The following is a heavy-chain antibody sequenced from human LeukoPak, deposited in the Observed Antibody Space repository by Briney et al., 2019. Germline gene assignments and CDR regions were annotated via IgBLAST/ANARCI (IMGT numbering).Heavy chain of an antibody. CDR1: GFTFSAYG. J-gene: IGHJ4*02. CDR2: ISGSGAST. CDR3: AKARAGDITAAFNY. V-gene: IGHV3-23*01. Sequence: GGSLRLSCTASGFTFSAYGMNWVRQAPGKGLEWVSGISGSGASTYYADSVKGRFTISRDNSQNTLYLQMNSLRAEDTAIYYCAKARAGDITAAFNYWGQGTLVTVSS. D-gene: IGHD6-13*01.